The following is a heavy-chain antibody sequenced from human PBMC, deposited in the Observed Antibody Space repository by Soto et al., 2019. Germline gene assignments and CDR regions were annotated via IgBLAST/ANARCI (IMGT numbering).Heavy chain of an antibody. D-gene: IGHD1-26*01. CDR2: IIPIFGTA. CDR3: ARVLSGSSLFDY. J-gene: IGHJ4*02. V-gene: IGHV1-69*13. CDR1: GGTFSSYA. Sequence: SVKVSCKASGGTFSSYAISWVRQAPGQGLEWMGGIIPIFGTANYAQKFQGRVTITADESTSTAYMELSSLRSEDTAVYYCARVLSGSSLFDYWGQGTLVTVSS.